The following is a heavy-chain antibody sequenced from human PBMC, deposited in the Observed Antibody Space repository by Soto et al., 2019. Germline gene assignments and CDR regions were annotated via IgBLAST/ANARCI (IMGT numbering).Heavy chain of an antibody. CDR1: GVTFSGFD. J-gene: IGHJ4*02. Sequence: XGSLRLSCEASGVTFSGFDMHWVRQPTGKGLEWVSTIVTAGDTYYAVSVKGRFTISRDNAKNSLSLQMNSLRAGDTAVYFCARGQEVGAHFFDYWGQGTQVTVSS. CDR3: ARGQEVGAHFFDY. D-gene: IGHD2-15*01. V-gene: IGHV3-13*01. CDR2: IVTAGDT.